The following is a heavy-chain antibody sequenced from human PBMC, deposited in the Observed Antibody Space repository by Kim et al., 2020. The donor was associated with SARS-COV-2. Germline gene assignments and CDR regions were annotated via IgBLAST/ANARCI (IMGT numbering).Heavy chain of an antibody. CDR3: ARVVHKPDEGDSYFFDY. D-gene: IGHD2-21*02. J-gene: IGHJ4*02. CDR1: GFTFSDFA. Sequence: GGSLRLSCAASGFTFSDFAMQWVRQGPGKGLEYVSAISTNGGLTKYGNSVSGRFTISRDNSKNTLYLQMGSLRAEDMGVYYCARVVHKPDEGDSYFFDYWGQGTLVTVSS. CDR2: ISTNGGLT. V-gene: IGHV3-64*01.